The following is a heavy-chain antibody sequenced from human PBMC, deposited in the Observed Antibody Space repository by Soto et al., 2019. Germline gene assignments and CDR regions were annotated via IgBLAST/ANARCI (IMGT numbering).Heavy chain of an antibody. D-gene: IGHD3-10*01. V-gene: IGHV4-34*01. CDR2: INHSGST. J-gene: IGHJ4*02. Sequence: SETLSLTCAVYGGSFSGYDWSWIRQPPGKGLEWIGEINHSGSTNYNPSLKSRVTISVDTSKNQFSLKLSSVTAADTAVYYCARRGYYGSGSYRIDYWGQGTLVTVSS. CDR1: GGSFSGYD. CDR3: ARRGYYGSGSYRIDY.